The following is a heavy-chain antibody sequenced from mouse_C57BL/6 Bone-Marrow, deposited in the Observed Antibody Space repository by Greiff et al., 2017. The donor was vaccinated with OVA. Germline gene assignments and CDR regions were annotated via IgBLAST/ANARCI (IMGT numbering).Heavy chain of an antibody. Sequence: QVQLKESGPGLVQPSQSLSITCPVSGFSLTSYGVHWVRQSPGKGLAWLGVIWSGGSTDYNAAFISRLSISKDNSKSQVFFKMNSLQADDTAIYYCARSEVTDSFAYWGQGTLVTVSA. CDR3: ARSEVTDSFAY. D-gene: IGHD2-3*01. V-gene: IGHV2-2*01. CDR2: IWSGGST. CDR1: GFSLTSYG. J-gene: IGHJ3*01.